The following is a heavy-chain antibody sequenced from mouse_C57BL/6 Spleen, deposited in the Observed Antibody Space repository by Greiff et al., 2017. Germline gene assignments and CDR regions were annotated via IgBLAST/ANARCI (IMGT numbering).Heavy chain of an antibody. Sequence: EVQLQQSGPELVKPGASVKMSCKASGYTFTDYNMHWVKQSHGKSLEWIGYINPNNGGTSYNQKFKGKATLTVNKSSSTAYMELRSLTSEDSAVYYCAREGRYGSSYKDWYFDVWGTGTTVTVSS. D-gene: IGHD1-1*01. CDR1: GYTFTDYN. J-gene: IGHJ1*03. CDR2: INPNNGGT. V-gene: IGHV1-22*01. CDR3: AREGRYGSSYKDWYFDV.